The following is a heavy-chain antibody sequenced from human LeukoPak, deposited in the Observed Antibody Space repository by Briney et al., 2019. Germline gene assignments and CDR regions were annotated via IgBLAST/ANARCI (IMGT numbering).Heavy chain of an antibody. V-gene: IGHV4-39*02. CDR1: GGSINSRSYY. J-gene: IGHJ4*02. Sequence: SETLSLTCTVAGGSINSRSYYWGWIPQPPGKGLAWIGRINYSASHYYNPSHRSRVTISVDTSNTHFSLKMSSVTAAAAAVYYCGEAHMVRVVISYLGQGTLVTVAS. CDR2: INYSASH. CDR3: GEAHMVRVVISY. D-gene: IGHD3-10*01.